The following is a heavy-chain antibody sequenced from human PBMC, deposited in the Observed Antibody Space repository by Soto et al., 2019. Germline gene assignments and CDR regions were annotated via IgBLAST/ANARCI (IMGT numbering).Heavy chain of an antibody. CDR2: IYWDDDN. J-gene: IGHJ4*02. V-gene: IGHV2-5*02. D-gene: IGHD3-3*01. CDR1: GFSLSTRGVR. CDR3: AHQGLPDYDFWSGYGPFDY. Sequence: SGPTLVNPTQTLTLTCTFSGFSLSTRGVRVGWIRQPPGKALEWLALIYWDDDNRYSPSLKSRLTITKDTSKNQVVLTMTNMDPVDTATYYCAHQGLPDYDFWSGYGPFDYWGQGTLVTVSS.